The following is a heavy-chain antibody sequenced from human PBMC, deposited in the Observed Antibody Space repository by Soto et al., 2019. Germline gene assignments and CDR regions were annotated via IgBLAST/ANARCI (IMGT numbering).Heavy chain of an antibody. J-gene: IGHJ4*02. CDR1: GCSISSSSYY. CDR3: ARPDCGYDSFGY. D-gene: IGHD5-12*01. Sequence: SETPSLTCTVSGCSISSSSYYWGWVRQPPGKGLEWIGSIYYSGSTYYNPSLKSRVTISVDTSKNQFSLKLSSVTAADTAVYYCARPDCGYDSFGYWGQGTLVTVSS. V-gene: IGHV4-39*01. CDR2: IYYSGST.